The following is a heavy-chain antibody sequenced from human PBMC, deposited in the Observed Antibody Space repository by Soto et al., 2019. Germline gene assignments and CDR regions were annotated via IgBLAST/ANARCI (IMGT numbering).Heavy chain of an antibody. D-gene: IGHD1-7*01. CDR1: GGSISSGGYY. CDR2: SYYTGSS. V-gene: IGHV4-31*09. CDR3: ASRDPGTSVDY. J-gene: IGHJ4*02. Sequence: LSLTCTVSGGSISSGGYYWSWIRQHPGKGLEWVGYSYYTGSSYYNPSLKSRVTISLDKSENQFSLKVTSLTAADTAVYYCASRDPGTSVDYWGQGALVTVSS.